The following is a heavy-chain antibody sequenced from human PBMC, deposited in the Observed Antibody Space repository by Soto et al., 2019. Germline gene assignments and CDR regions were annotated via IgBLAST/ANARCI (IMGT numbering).Heavy chain of an antibody. Sequence: SETLSLTCAVSGGSISSNYWSWIRQPPGKGLEWIGYLYYSGSTNYSPSLKSRVTISVDTSKNQFSLKLSSVTAADTAMYYCARRYGSGLSDFDFWGQGTMDTVSS. CDR3: ARRYGSGLSDFDF. CDR2: LYYSGST. D-gene: IGHD3-10*01. J-gene: IGHJ3*01. CDR1: GGSISSNY. V-gene: IGHV4-59*08.